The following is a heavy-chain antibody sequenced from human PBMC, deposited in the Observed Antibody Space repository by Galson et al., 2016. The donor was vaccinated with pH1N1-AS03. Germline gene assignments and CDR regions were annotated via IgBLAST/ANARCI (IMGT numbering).Heavy chain of an antibody. V-gene: IGHV1-18*04. CDR3: ARDDGALYYYYGLDV. J-gene: IGHJ6*02. CDR1: GYKFTSYG. D-gene: IGHD4-17*01. CDR2: SSGYNGNT. Sequence: SVKVSCKASGYKFTSYGFNWVRQAPGQGLEWMGWSSGYNGNTNYAQSLQGRVTMTTDTSTSTAYMELRSLRSDDTAVYYCARDDGALYYYYGLDVWGQGTTVTVSS.